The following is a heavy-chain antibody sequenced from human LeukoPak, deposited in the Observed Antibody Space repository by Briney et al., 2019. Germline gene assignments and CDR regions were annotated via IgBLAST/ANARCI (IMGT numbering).Heavy chain of an antibody. D-gene: IGHD6-13*01. Sequence: SETLSLTCAVSGYSLTNHYWIWIRQPPGKGLEWIGEILHTGSTNYNPSFKSRVTISIDTSKNQFFLTLTSVTAADTAVYFCARGPAAGQPWGQGTLVTASS. CDR3: ARGPAAGQP. V-gene: IGHV4-34*12. CDR1: GYSLTNHY. J-gene: IGHJ5*02. CDR2: ILHTGST.